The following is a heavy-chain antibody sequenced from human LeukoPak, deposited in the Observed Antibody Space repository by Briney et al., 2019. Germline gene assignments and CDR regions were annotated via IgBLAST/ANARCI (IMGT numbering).Heavy chain of an antibody. CDR1: GFTFSSYA. D-gene: IGHD5-18*01. CDR3: AREGGYSYGQYHYYYYYMDV. CDR2: ISYDGSNK. Sequence: PGGSLRLSCAASGFTFSSYAMHWVRQAPGKGLEWVAVISYDGSNKYYADSVKGRFTISRDNSKNTLYLQMNSLRAEDTAVYYCAREGGYSYGQYHYYYYYMDVWGKGTTVTVSS. V-gene: IGHV3-30*04. J-gene: IGHJ6*03.